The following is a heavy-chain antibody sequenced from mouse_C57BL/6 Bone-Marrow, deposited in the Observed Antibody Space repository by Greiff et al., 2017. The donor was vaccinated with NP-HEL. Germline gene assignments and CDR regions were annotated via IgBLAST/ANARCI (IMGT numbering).Heavy chain of an antibody. J-gene: IGHJ2*01. CDR1: GYTFTSYW. V-gene: IGHV1-52*01. CDR3: ASDGYYVRFDY. D-gene: IGHD2-3*01. CDR2: IDPSDSET. Sequence: QVQLQQPGAELVRPGSSVKLSCKASGYTFTSYWMHWVKQRPIQGLEWIGNIDPSDSETHYNQKFKDKATLTVDKSSSTAYMQLSSLTSEDSAVYYCASDGYYVRFDYWGQGTTLTVSS.